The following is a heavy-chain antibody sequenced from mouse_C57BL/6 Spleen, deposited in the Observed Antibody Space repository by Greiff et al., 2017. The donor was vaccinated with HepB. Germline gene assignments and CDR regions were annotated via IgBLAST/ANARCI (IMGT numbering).Heavy chain of an antibody. CDR3: AAMVTTRGDFDY. Sequence: EVKLMESVAELVRPGASVKLSCTASGFNIKNTYMHWVKQRPEQGLEWIGRIDPANGNTKYAPKFPGKATITADTSSNTAYLQLSSLTSEDTAIYYCAAMVTTRGDFDYWGQGTTLTVSS. CDR2: IDPANGNT. CDR1: GFNIKNTY. J-gene: IGHJ2*01. V-gene: IGHV14-3*01. D-gene: IGHD2-2*01.